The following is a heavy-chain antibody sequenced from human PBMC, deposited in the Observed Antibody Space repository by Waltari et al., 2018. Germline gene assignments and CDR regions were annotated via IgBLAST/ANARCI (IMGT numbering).Heavy chain of an antibody. V-gene: IGHV1-8*01. D-gene: IGHD6-19*01. CDR1: GYTFTSSD. CDR2: RNPNSGKK. J-gene: IGHJ4*02. Sequence: QVQLVQSGAEVTTPGASVQVSCKASGYTFTSSDINWVRQAHGQGLEWMGWRNPNSGKKGYEQKFQGRVTMTRNTSISTAYMELSSLRSEDTAVYYCARAPPRGLGWGQGTLVTVSS. CDR3: ARAPPRGLG.